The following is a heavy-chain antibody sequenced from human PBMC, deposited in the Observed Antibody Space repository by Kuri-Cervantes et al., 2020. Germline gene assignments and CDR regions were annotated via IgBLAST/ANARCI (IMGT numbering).Heavy chain of an antibody. D-gene: IGHD3-3*01. CDR3: ARALLRFLEWLSYRCAFDI. CDR1: GFTVSSNY. CDR2: IYSGGST. V-gene: IGHV3-53*01. J-gene: IGHJ3*02. Sequence: GESLKISCAASGFTVSSNYMSWVRQAPGKGLEWVSVIYSGGSTYYADSVKGRFTISRENAKNSLYLQMNSLRAGDTAVYYCARALLRFLEWLSYRCAFDIWGQGTMVTVSS.